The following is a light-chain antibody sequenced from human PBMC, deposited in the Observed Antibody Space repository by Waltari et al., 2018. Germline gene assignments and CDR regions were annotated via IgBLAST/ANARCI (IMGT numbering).Light chain of an antibody. V-gene: IGKV1-39*01. CDR2: SAS. CDR1: QSSSSY. Sequence: DIQMTQSPSSLSASVGDRVTITCRASQSSSSYLNWYQQKPGKAPKLRIYSASSLQSGVPSRFSGSRSGTDFTLTISSLQPEDFATYYCQQSYSTPWTFGQGTKVEIK. CDR3: QQSYSTPWT. J-gene: IGKJ1*01.